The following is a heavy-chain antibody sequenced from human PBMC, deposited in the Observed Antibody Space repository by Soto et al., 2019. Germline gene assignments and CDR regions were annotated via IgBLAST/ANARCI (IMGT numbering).Heavy chain of an antibody. D-gene: IGHD6-19*01. Sequence: QVQLVQSGAEVKKPGASVKVSCKASGYTFTSYGISWVRQAPGQGLEWMGWISAYNGNTNYAQKLQVRVTMTTDTATSRAYMELRSLRSDDTAVYYCAIDPGDVIAVAGTAFWYFDYWGQGTLVTVSS. CDR2: ISAYNGNT. CDR3: AIDPGDVIAVAGTAFWYFDY. V-gene: IGHV1-18*01. J-gene: IGHJ4*02. CDR1: GYTFTSYG.